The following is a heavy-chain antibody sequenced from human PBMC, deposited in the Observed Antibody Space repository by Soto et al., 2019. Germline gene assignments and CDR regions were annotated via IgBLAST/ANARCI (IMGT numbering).Heavy chain of an antibody. CDR1: GGTFSSYA. CDR2: IIPIFGTA. J-gene: IGHJ6*02. V-gene: IGHV1-69*13. D-gene: IGHD6-13*01. Sequence: GASVKVSCKASGGTFSSYAISWVRQAPGQGLEWMGGIIPIFGTANYAQKFQGRVTITADESTSTAYMELSSLRSEDTAVYYCARAAYSSSWYRWYYGMDVWGQGTTVTVSS. CDR3: ARAAYSSSWYRWYYGMDV.